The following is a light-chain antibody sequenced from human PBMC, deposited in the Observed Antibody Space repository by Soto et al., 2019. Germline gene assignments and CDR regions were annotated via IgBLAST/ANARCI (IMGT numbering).Light chain of an antibody. J-gene: IGLJ2*01. Sequence: QSALTQPASVSGSPGQSITISCTGTSSDVGSYNLVSWYQQHPGKAPKLMIYEGSKRPSGVSNRFSGSKSGNTASLTISGLQAEDEADYYCCSYAGSSTPVVFGGWTKLTVL. CDR2: EGS. CDR3: CSYAGSSTPVV. CDR1: SSDVGSYNL. V-gene: IGLV2-23*01.